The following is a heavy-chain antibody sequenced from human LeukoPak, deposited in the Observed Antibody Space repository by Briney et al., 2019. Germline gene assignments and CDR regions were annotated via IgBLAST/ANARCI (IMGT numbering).Heavy chain of an antibody. V-gene: IGHV4-34*01. CDR3: ARGTWNCSGGSCYSSFDY. Sequence: SETLSLTCAVYGGSFSGYYWSWIRQPPGKGLEWIGEINHSGSTNYNPSLKSRVTISVDTSKNQFSLKLSSVTAADTAVYYCARGTWNCSGGSCYSSFDYWGQGTLVTVSS. CDR2: INHSGST. J-gene: IGHJ4*02. D-gene: IGHD2-15*01. CDR1: GGSFSGYY.